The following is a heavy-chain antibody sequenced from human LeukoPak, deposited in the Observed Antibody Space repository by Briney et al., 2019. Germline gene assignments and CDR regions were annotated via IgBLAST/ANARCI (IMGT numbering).Heavy chain of an antibody. D-gene: IGHD1-14*01. V-gene: IGHV3-74*01. CDR3: DVVVEPPDSDGFDV. Sequence: GGSLRLSCAASGFTFGNSWVHWVRQAPGKGLVWVALINADGSTATYADSVKSRFTISRDNARNTLSLQMNSLTIEDTAVYYCDVVVEPPDSDGFDVWGQGTMITVSS. J-gene: IGHJ3*01. CDR2: INADGSTA. CDR1: GFTFGNSW.